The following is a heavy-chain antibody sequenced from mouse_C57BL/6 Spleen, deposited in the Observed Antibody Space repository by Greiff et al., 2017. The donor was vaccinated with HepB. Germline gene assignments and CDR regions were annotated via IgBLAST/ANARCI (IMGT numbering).Heavy chain of an antibody. CDR1: GFTFSDYY. CDR3: ARDPSANWDVNWYFDV. Sequence: EVQLVESEGGLVQPGRSMKLSCTASGFTFSDYYMAWVRQVPEKGLEWVANINYDGSSTYYLDSLKSRFIISRDNAKNILYLQMSSLKSEDTATYYCARDPSANWDVNWYFDVWGTGTTVTVSS. CDR2: INYDGSST. D-gene: IGHD4-1*01. J-gene: IGHJ1*03. V-gene: IGHV5-16*01.